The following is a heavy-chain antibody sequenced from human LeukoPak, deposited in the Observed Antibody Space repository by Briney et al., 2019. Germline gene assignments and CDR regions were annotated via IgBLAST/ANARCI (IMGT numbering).Heavy chain of an antibody. J-gene: IGHJ4*02. CDR1: GYTFTGYY. Sequence: ASVKVSCKASGYTFTGYYMHWVRQAPGQGLEWMGIINPSGGSTSYAQKFQGRITMTRDTSTSTVYMELSSLRSEDTAVYYCARGTATYYFDYWGQGTLVTVSS. V-gene: IGHV1-46*01. CDR3: ARGTATYYFDY. CDR2: INPSGGST. D-gene: IGHD2-21*02.